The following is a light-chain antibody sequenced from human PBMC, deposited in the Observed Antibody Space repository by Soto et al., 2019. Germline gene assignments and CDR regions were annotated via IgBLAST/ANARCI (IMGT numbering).Light chain of an antibody. V-gene: IGKV4-1*01. Sequence: EIVMTQSPEFLSVSLGETATINCKSTQTVLPDTDSMNYLAWSQQKPGQPPKLLISWASTRESGVPARFSGSGSETDFTLTISDLQAEDVAVYYCQQYYGTPPTFGQGSKLDIK. CDR3: QQYYGTPPT. J-gene: IGKJ2*01. CDR2: WAS. CDR1: QTVLPDTDSMNY.